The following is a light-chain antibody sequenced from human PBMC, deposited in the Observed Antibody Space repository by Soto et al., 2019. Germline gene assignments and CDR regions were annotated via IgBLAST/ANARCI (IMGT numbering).Light chain of an antibody. CDR1: SSNIGAGYD. J-gene: IGLJ3*02. CDR3: QSYDSSLSGWV. Sequence: QSVLTQPPSVSGAPGQRVTIPCTGSSSNIGAGYDVHWYQQLPGTAPKLLIYGNSNRPSGVRDRFSGSKSGTSASLAITGLQAEDEADYYCQSYDSSLSGWVFGGGTKLTVL. CDR2: GNS. V-gene: IGLV1-40*01.